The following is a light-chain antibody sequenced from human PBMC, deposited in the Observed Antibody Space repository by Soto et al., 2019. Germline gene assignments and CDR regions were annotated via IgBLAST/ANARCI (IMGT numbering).Light chain of an antibody. CDR3: SSYTSSSTLE. J-gene: IGLJ2*01. CDR1: SSDVGAYNY. Sequence: QSALTQPASVSGSPGQSITISCTGTSSDVGAYNYVSWYQQHPGKAPKLMIYDVSNRPSGVSNRLSGSKSGNTASLTISGLQAEDEADYYCSSYTSSSTLEFGGGTKLTVL. CDR2: DVS. V-gene: IGLV2-14*01.